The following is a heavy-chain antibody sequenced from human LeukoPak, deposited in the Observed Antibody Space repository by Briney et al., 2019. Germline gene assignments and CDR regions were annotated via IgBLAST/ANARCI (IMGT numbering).Heavy chain of an antibody. J-gene: IGHJ2*01. CDR1: GGSFSGYY. V-gene: IGHV4-34*01. CDR3: ARGGFDFAPDRHNWYFDL. D-gene: IGHD3-3*01. CDR2: INHSGST. Sequence: SETLSLTCAVYGGSFSGYYWSWIRQPPGKGLEWIGEINHSGSTNYNPSLKSRVTISVDTSKNQFSLKLSSVTAADTAVYYCARGGFDFAPDRHNWYFDLWGRGTLVTVSS.